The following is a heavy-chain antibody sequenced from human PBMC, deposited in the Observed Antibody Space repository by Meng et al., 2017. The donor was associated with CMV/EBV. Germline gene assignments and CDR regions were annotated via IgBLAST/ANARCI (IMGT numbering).Heavy chain of an antibody. V-gene: IGHV3-15*07. CDR2: IKSKTDGGTT. CDR3: TTILLAVAGGFDY. D-gene: IGHD6-19*01. J-gene: IGHJ4*02. CDR1: CFTFSYAL. Sequence: PCFTFSYALINWVRHAPGKGLEWVGRIKSKTDGGTTDYAAPVKGRFTISRDDSKNTLYLQMNSLKTEDTAVYYCTTILLAVAGGFDYWGQGTLVTVSS.